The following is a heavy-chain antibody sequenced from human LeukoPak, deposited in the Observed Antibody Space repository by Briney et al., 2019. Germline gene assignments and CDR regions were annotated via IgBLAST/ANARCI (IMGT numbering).Heavy chain of an antibody. Sequence: PSETLSLTCTVSGGSISSSGYSWDWIRQPPGKGLEWIGNIYYSGTTYSNPSLKSRVTISVDTSKNQFSLKLNSVTATDTALYYCARHGATFDYWGQGTLVTVSS. CDR2: IYYSGTT. CDR1: GGSISSSGYS. CDR3: ARHGATFDY. D-gene: IGHD3-10*01. V-gene: IGHV4-39*01. J-gene: IGHJ4*02.